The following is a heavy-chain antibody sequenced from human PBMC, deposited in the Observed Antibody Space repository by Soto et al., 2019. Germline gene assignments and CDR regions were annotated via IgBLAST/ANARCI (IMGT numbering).Heavy chain of an antibody. CDR1: GFTFSSYA. V-gene: IGHV3-30-3*01. CDR3: GGYNDNSGSGAFDI. Sequence: QVQLVESGGGVVQPGRSLRLSCAASGFTFSSYAMHWVRQAPGKGLEWVAVISYDGSNKYYADSVKGRFTIYRDNSKNKLFLQINRLRAEVKAKYYCGGYNDNSGSGAFDIGGPETMV. J-gene: IGHJ3*02. D-gene: IGHD3-22*01. CDR2: ISYDGSNK.